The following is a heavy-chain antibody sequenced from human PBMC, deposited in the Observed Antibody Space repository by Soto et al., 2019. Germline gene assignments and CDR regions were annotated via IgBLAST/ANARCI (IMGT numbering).Heavy chain of an antibody. CDR1: GFTFSSYA. V-gene: IGHV3-30-3*01. CDR2: ISYDGSNK. J-gene: IGHJ4*02. Sequence: GGSLRLSCAASGFTFSSYAMHWVRHAPGKGLEWVAVISYDGSNKYYADSVKGRFTISRDNSKNTLYLQMNSLRAEDTAVYYCARNPIAVAGTRYDYFDYWGQGTLVTVSS. D-gene: IGHD6-19*01. CDR3: ARNPIAVAGTRYDYFDY.